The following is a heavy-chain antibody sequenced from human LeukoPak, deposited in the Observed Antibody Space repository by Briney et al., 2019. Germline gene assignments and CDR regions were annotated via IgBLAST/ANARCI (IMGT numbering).Heavy chain of an antibody. CDR3: ARLSRSSGGYPYVFDI. D-gene: IGHD2-15*01. Sequence: SETLSLTCVVSGGAISRSNWWSGVREPPGEGLEWVGEIYHSGSTNYNPSLKSRLTISVDTPKSQFSLKLSSMTAADTAMYYCARLSRSSGGYPYVFDIWGQGIMVTVSS. V-gene: IGHV4-4*02. CDR2: IYHSGST. CDR1: GGAISRSNW. J-gene: IGHJ3*02.